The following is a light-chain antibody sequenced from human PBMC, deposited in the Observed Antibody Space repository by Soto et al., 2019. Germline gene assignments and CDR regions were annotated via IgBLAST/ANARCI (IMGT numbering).Light chain of an antibody. Sequence: QSVLTQPASVSGSPGQSITISCTGTSSDVGGHNHVSWYQQYPGKAPKLMIYELSDRPSGVSDRFSGSKSGNTASLTISGLQAADEADYFCKSYAGSNTYVFGSGTKLTVL. CDR3: KSYAGSNTYV. CDR1: SSDVGGHNH. J-gene: IGLJ1*01. V-gene: IGLV2-14*01. CDR2: ELS.